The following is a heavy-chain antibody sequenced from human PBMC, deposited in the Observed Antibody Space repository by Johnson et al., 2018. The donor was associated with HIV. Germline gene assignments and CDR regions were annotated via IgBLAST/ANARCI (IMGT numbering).Heavy chain of an antibody. V-gene: IGHV3-30*04. CDR3: ASDLIISSSWYSCSATRETNAFAI. Sequence: QVQLVESGGGVVQPGRSLRLSCAASGFTFSSYAMHWVRQAPGKGLEWVAVISYDGSNKYYADSVKGRFTISRDSSKNTLYLQMNSLRPEDTAVYYCASDLIISSSWYSCSATRETNAFAIWGQGTMVTVSS. J-gene: IGHJ3*02. D-gene: IGHD6-13*01. CDR1: GFTFSSYA. CDR2: ISYDGSNK.